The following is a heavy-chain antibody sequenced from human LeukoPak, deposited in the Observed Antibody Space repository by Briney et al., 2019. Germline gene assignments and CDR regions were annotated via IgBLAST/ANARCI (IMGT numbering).Heavy chain of an antibody. CDR3: ASYDSSGYPRSRTFDP. CDR2: IYYSGST. D-gene: IGHD3-22*01. J-gene: IGHJ5*02. V-gene: IGHV4-31*03. CDR1: GGSISSGGYC. Sequence: SQTLSLTFTVSGGSISSGGYCWSWIRPPPGKGLEWIGYIYYSGSTYYNPSLKSRVTISVDTSKNQFSLKLSSVTAADTAVYYCASYDSSGYPRSRTFDPWGQGTLVTVSS.